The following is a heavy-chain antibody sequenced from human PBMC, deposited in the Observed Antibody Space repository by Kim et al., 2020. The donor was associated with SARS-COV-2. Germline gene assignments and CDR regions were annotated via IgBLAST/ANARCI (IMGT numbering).Heavy chain of an antibody. V-gene: IGHV1-69*06. CDR3: ARDIVGATGIAFDI. J-gene: IGHJ3*02. CDR1: GGTFSSYA. Sequence: SVKVSCKASGGTFSSYAISWVRQAPGQGLDWMGGIIPIFGTANYAQKFQGRVTITADKSTSTAYMELSSLRSEDTAVYYCARDIVGATGIAFDIWGQGTMVTVSS. D-gene: IGHD1-26*01. CDR2: IIPIFGTA.